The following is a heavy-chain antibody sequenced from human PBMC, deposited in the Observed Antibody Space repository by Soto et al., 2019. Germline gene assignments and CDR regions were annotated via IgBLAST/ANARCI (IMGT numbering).Heavy chain of an antibody. Sequence: HLQLRESGPGLERPSETLSLSCFVSGDSIDSHCSLWSWIRESPGKGLECIGTVAYTGTTYYPPPLRSRGPVSAYKSNNQFSLKLTSVTAAETAFYYCARHRACNTACDFDHWGQGTLVSFSS. CDR2: VAYTGTT. CDR1: GDSIDSHCSL. CDR3: ARHRACNTACDFDH. D-gene: IGHD2-15*01. J-gene: IGHJ4*02. V-gene: IGHV4-39*01.